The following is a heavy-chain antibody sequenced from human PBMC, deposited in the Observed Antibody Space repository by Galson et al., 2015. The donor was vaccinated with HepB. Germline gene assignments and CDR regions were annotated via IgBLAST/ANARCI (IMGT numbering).Heavy chain of an antibody. J-gene: IGHJ5*02. CDR2: INPSGGST. V-gene: IGHV1-46*01. D-gene: IGHD2-2*01. CDR3: ARKRSYCSSTSCWDWFDP. CDR1: GYTFTSYY. Sequence: SVKVSCKASGYTFTSYYMHWVQQAPGQGLEWMGIINPSGGSTSYAQKFQGRVTMTRDTSTSTVYMELSSLRSEDTAVYYCARKRSYCSSTSCWDWFDPWGQGTLVTVSS.